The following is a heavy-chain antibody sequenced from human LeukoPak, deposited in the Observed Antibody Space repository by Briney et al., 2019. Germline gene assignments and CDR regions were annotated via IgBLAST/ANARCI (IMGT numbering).Heavy chain of an antibody. CDR3: ARETPGYSYGHYYFDY. Sequence: SETLSLTCTVSGGSISSYYWSWIRQPSGKGLEWIGYIYYSGSTNYNPSLKSRVTISVDTSKNQFSLKLSSVTAADTAVYYCARETPGYSYGHYYFDYWGQGTLVTVSS. D-gene: IGHD5-18*01. J-gene: IGHJ4*02. CDR2: IYYSGST. V-gene: IGHV4-59*01. CDR1: GGSISSYY.